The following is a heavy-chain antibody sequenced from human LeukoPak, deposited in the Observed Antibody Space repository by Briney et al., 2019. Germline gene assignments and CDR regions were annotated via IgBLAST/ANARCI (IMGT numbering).Heavy chain of an antibody. V-gene: IGHV4-61*02. Sequence: PSETLSLTCTVSGGSISSGSYYWSWIRQPAGKGLEWIGRIYTSGSTNYNPSLKSRVTISVDTSKNQFSLKLSSVTAADTAVYYYARVIDSAFDYWGQGTLVTVSS. D-gene: IGHD3-22*01. CDR2: IYTSGST. CDR1: GGSISSGSYY. CDR3: ARVIDSAFDY. J-gene: IGHJ4*02.